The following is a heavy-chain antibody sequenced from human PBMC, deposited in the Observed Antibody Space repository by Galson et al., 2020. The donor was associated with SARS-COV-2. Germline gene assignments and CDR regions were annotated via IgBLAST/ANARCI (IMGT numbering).Heavy chain of an antibody. CDR1: GLPFSPYA. V-gene: IGHV3-30*04. CDR3: ARPASGSYYNAFDI. J-gene: IGHJ3*02. CDR2: ISYAGRTT. D-gene: IGHD1-26*01. Sequence: HSGGPLRPPCAASGLPFSPYAMPWVPQAPGKALASVAVISYAGRTTYYADSVKGRFTISRDNSTTPLYLQMNSLRAEDTAVYYCARPASGSYYNAFDIWGQGTMVTVSS.